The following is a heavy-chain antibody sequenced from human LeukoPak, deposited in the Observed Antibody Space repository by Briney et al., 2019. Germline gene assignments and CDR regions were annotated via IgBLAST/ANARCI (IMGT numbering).Heavy chain of an antibody. CDR1: GGSFSGYY. CDR3: ARGPSHSDGDY. CDR2: INHSGST. D-gene: IGHD2-15*01. Sequence: SETLSLTCAVYGGSFSGYYWSWIRQPPGKGLEWIGEINHSGSTNYNPSLKSRVTISVDTSKNQFSPKLSSVTAADTAVYYCARGPSHSDGDYWGQGTLVTVSS. V-gene: IGHV4-34*01. J-gene: IGHJ4*02.